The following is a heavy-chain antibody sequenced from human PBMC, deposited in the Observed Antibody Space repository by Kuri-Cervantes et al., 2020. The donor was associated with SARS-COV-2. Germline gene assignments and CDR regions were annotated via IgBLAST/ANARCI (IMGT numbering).Heavy chain of an antibody. CDR3: VRHPPIAVADYYFDY. CDR1: GGSIKNYF. J-gene: IGHJ4*02. CDR2: IYSTGAT. Sequence: SETLSLTCTVSGGSIKNYFWTWIRQSPGKGLEWIGHIYSTGATNYNPSLKSRVAISLDTSKSQFSLRLSSVIAADTAVYYCVRHPPIAVADYYFDYWGQGALVTVSS. D-gene: IGHD6-19*01. V-gene: IGHV4-59*08.